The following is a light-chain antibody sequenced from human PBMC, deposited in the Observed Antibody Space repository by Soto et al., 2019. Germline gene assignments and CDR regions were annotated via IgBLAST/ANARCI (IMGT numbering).Light chain of an antibody. V-gene: IGKV3-20*01. CDR3: QQYGSSPT. Sequence: VLTQSPGNMSLSLGERATLSCRASQGGSNNYFSWYQKKPGQAPRRIICGASSRATGIPDRFSGSGSGTDFTLTISRLEPEDFAVYYCQQYGSSPTFGEGTRLEI. J-gene: IGKJ5*01. CDR1: QGGSNNY. CDR2: GAS.